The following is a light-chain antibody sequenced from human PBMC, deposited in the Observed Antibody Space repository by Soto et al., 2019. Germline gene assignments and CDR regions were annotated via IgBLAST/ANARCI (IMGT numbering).Light chain of an antibody. V-gene: IGLV2-14*01. CDR1: SSDVGGYNY. CDR2: EVT. CDR3: SSLTSSSTRGV. Sequence: QSALTQPASVSGSPGQSITISCTGSSSDVGGYNYVSWYQHHPGKAPKLIIFEVTNRPSGVSNRFYGSKSGNTASLTISGLQAEDEADYYCSSLTSSSTRGVFGTGTKLTVL. J-gene: IGLJ1*01.